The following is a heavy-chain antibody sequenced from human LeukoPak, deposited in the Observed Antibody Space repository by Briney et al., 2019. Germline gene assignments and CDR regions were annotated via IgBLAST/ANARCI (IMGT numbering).Heavy chain of an antibody. CDR1: GFTFSSYE. V-gene: IGHV3-53*01. CDR2: IYAEGNT. J-gene: IGHJ4*02. D-gene: IGHD6-19*01. CDR3: ARSGSGWFGY. Sequence: PGGSLRLSCAASGFTFSSYEMSWVRQAPGKGLEWVSVIYAEGNTYYADSVKGRFTIFRDNSKNTVYLQMNSLRAEDTAVYYCARSGSGWFGYWGQGTLVTVSS.